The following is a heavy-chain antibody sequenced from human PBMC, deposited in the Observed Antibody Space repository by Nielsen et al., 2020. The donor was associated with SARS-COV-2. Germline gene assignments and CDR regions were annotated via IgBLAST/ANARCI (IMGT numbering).Heavy chain of an antibody. V-gene: IGHV3-30*03. Sequence: GESLKISCAASGFSFSNYGIHWVRQAPGKGLEWVAFISYDANNKYYSDSVKGRFTISRDNSKNTLFLQMNSLRAEDTAVYYCARVIGYFFDYWGQGTLVTVSS. CDR1: GFSFSNYG. CDR3: ARVIGYFFDY. CDR2: ISYDANNK. J-gene: IGHJ4*02. D-gene: IGHD1-26*01.